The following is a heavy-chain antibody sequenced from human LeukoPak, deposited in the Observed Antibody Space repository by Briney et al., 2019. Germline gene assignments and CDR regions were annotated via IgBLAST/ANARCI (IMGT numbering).Heavy chain of an antibody. CDR2: IYYSGST. CDR3: ARDIITITMVRGVTPRPSFDY. V-gene: IGHV4-39*07. J-gene: IGHJ4*02. D-gene: IGHD3-10*01. Sequence: PSETLSLTCTVSGGSISSSSYYWGWIRQPPGKGLEWIGSIYYSGSTYYNPSLKSRVTISVDTSKNQFSLKLSSVTAADTAVYYCARDIITITMVRGVTPRPSFDYWGQGTLVTVSS. CDR1: GGSISSSSYY.